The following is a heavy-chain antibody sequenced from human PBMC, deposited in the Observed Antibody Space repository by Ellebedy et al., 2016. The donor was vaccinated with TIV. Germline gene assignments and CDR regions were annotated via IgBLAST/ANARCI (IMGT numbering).Heavy chain of an antibody. D-gene: IGHD4-11*01. CDR2: IYPGDFDT. Sequence: GGSLRLXXKGSGYRFTNSWIAWVRQKPGKGLEWLGIIYPGDFDTKYSPSFQGQVTISADTSINAAYLQWNILEASDTATYYCARMHEYSNYHPLDLWGQGTVVTVSS. CDR3: ARMHEYSNYHPLDL. V-gene: IGHV5-51*01. CDR1: GYRFTNSW. J-gene: IGHJ3*01.